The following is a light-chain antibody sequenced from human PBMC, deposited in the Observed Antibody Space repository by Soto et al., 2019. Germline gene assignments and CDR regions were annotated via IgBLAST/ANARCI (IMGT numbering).Light chain of an antibody. V-gene: IGLV2-14*01. J-gene: IGLJ2*01. CDR1: SSDNY. CDR2: AVS. Sequence: QSARTQPASVSGSPGQSITISCTGISSDNYVSWYQQHPGKAPKLMIYAVSNRPSGVSNRFSGSKSGNTASLTISGLQAEDEADYYCSSYTSSTIVVFGGGTQLTVL. CDR3: SSYTSSTIVV.